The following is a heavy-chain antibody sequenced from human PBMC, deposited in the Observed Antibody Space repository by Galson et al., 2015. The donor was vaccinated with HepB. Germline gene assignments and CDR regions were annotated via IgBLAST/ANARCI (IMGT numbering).Heavy chain of an antibody. J-gene: IGHJ4*02. CDR1: GFTVTKNH. CDR2: IYSVGTT. V-gene: IGHV3-53*01. CDR3: LGFPGY. D-gene: IGHD2-15*01. Sequence: LRLSCAASGFTVTKNHMTWVRQAPGKGLEWLSVIYSVGTTYYADSVKGRFTISRDNSKNTLYLHMNSLRAEDTAIYYCLGFPGYWGQGTLVTVSS.